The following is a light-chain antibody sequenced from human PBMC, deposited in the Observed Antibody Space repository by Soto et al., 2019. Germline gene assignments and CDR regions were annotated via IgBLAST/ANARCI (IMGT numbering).Light chain of an antibody. Sequence: EIVLTQSPATLSLSPGERATLSCRASQSVSSYLAWYQQKPGQAPRLLIYSVSTRATGIPARFSGSGSGTEFTLTINSLQSEDFAVYFCQQYNNWPRTFGQGTKVDI. CDR3: QQYNNWPRT. CDR2: SVS. CDR1: QSVSSY. J-gene: IGKJ1*01. V-gene: IGKV3-15*01.